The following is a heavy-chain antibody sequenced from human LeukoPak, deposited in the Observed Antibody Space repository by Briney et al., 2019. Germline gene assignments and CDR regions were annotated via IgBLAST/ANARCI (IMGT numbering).Heavy chain of an antibody. Sequence: ASVKVSCKASGYTFTSYDINWVRQATGQGLEWMGWMNPNSGNTNYAQKLQGRVTMTTDTSTSTAYMELRSLRSDDTAVYYCARGGASGGFDYWGQGTLVTVSS. CDR3: ARGGASGGFDY. J-gene: IGHJ4*02. CDR2: MNPNSGNT. D-gene: IGHD3-16*01. CDR1: GYTFTSYD. V-gene: IGHV1-8*01.